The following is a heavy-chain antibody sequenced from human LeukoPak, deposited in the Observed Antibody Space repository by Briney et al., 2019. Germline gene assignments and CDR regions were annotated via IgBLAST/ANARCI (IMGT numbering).Heavy chain of an antibody. Sequence: GGSLRLSCAASGFTVSSNYMSWVRQAPGKGLEWVSVIYSGGSTYYADSVKGRFTISRDNAKNSLYLQMNSLRAEDTAVYYCARDYDYVWGSHIGVTDVWGQGTTVTVSS. CDR1: GFTVSSNY. J-gene: IGHJ6*02. CDR2: IYSGGST. CDR3: ARDYDYVWGSHIGVTDV. D-gene: IGHD3-16*01. V-gene: IGHV3-66*01.